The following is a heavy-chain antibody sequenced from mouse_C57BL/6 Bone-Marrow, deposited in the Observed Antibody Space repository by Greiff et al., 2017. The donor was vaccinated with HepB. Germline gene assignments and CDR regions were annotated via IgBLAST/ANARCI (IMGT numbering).Heavy chain of an antibody. Sequence: EVQRVESGGGLVQPGGSLKLSCAASGFTFSDYYMYWVRQTPEKRLEWVAYISNGGGSTYYPDTVKGRFTISRDNAKNTLYLQMSRLKSEDTAMYYCARPVYDGYFYWYFDVWGTGTTVTVSS. CDR2: ISNGGGST. J-gene: IGHJ1*03. CDR1: GFTFSDYY. V-gene: IGHV5-12*01. D-gene: IGHD2-3*01. CDR3: ARPVYDGYFYWYFDV.